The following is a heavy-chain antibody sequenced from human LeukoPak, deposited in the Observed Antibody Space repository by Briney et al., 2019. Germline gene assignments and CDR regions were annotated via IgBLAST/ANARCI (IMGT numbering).Heavy chain of an antibody. D-gene: IGHD4-11*01. CDR2: ISYDGRDK. CDR3: ARGRGSSNYYFDY. V-gene: IGHV3-30*01. J-gene: IGHJ4*02. CDR1: GLTFSNYA. Sequence: PGGSLRLSCAASGLTFSNYALHWVRQAPGKGLEWVALISYDGRDKWYADSVKGRFTISRDNSKNTLSLQMNSLRPEGTAMYYCARGRGSSNYYFDYWGQGTLVTVSS.